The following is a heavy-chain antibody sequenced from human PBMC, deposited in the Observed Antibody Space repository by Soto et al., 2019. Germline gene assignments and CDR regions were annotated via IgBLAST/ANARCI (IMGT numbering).Heavy chain of an antibody. V-gene: IGHV3-7*05. D-gene: IGHD6-13*01. CDR3: ASSSRYDLFDY. Sequence: EVQLVESGGGLVQPGGSLRLSCAASGFTFSSYWMSWVRQAPGKGLEWVANIKQDGSEKYYVDSVKGRFTISRDNAKNSLYLQMNSLRAEDTAVYYCASSSRYDLFDYWGQGTLVTVSS. CDR1: GFTFSSYW. J-gene: IGHJ4*02. CDR2: IKQDGSEK.